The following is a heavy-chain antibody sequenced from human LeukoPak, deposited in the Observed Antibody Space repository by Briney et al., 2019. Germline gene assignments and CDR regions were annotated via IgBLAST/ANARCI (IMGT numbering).Heavy chain of an antibody. D-gene: IGHD6-19*01. V-gene: IGHV3-33*06. J-gene: IGHJ4*02. Sequence: GGSLRLSCAASGFTFSSYAMHWVRQAPGKGLECVAVIWYDGSKKYYADSVKGRFTISRDNSRDTLYLQMNSLRAEDTAVYYCAKGSPYNSGWQFDHWGQGTLVTVSS. CDR3: AKGSPYNSGWQFDH. CDR2: IWYDGSKK. CDR1: GFTFSSYA.